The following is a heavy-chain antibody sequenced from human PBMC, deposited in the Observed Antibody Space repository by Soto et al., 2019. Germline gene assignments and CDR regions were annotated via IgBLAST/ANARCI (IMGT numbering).Heavy chain of an antibody. D-gene: IGHD4-17*01. V-gene: IGHV4-4*07. J-gene: IGHJ5*02. CDR2: VYATGTS. CDR3: VRDGSKTLRDCFDP. CDR1: GGSMSKFY. Sequence: QVQVQESGPGLVKPSETLSLTCSVSGGSMSKFYWSWIRKTAGKGLEWMGRVYATGTSDYNPSLRSRIAMSGDISKKTFSLRLRSVTAADTCVYYCVRDGSKTLRDCFDPWGQGILVTVSS.